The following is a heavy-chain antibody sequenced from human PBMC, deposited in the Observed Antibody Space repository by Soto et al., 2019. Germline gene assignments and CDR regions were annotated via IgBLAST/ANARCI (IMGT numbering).Heavy chain of an antibody. D-gene: IGHD6-19*01. J-gene: IGHJ3*02. CDR1: GGSISSGDYY. Sequence: SETLSLTCTVSGGSISSGDYYWSWIRQPPGKGLEWIGYIYYSGSTYYNPSLKSRVTISVDTSKNQFSLKLSSVTAADTAVYYCARDRWLVPKLRGFDIWGQGTMVT. CDR2: IYYSGST. V-gene: IGHV4-30-4*01. CDR3: ARDRWLVPKLRGFDI.